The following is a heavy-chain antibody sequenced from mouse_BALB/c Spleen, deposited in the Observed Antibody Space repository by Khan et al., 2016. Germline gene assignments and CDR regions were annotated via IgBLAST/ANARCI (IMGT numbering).Heavy chain of an antibody. V-gene: IGHV5-6*01. D-gene: IGHD1-1*01. CDR2: VSTGGSYT. J-gene: IGHJ3*01. CDR3: TRLAYYYDSEGFAY. Sequence: MQLEESGGDLVKPGGSLKLSCAASGFTFSTYGMSWVRQTPGKRLEWVATVSTGGSYTYYADSVKGRFTTSRDNAKNTLFLQMSGLKSEDTAIFYCTRLAYYYDSEGFAYWGQGTLVTVSA. CDR1: GFTFSTYG.